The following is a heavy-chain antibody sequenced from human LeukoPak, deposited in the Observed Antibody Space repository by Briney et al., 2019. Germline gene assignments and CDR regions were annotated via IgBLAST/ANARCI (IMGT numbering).Heavy chain of an antibody. CDR2: ISSSGSTI. Sequence: GGSLRLSCAASGFTFSDYYMSWIRQAPGKGLEWVSYISSSGSTIYYADSVKVRFTISRDNAKNSLYLQMNSLRAEDTAVYYCARGYCGGDCYSSFDYWGQGTLVTVSS. CDR3: ARGYCGGDCYSSFDY. V-gene: IGHV3-11*01. D-gene: IGHD2-21*01. J-gene: IGHJ4*02. CDR1: GFTFSDYY.